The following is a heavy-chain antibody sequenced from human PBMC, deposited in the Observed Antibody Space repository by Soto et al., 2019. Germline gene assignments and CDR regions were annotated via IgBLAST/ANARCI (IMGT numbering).Heavy chain of an antibody. D-gene: IGHD6-6*01. CDR1: GYTFTGYY. V-gene: IGHV1-2*02. J-gene: IGHJ6*02. CDR3: ARVTGSSSPVRANYHYYYGMDV. Sequence: ASVKVSCKASGYTFTGYYMHWVRQAPGQGLEWMGWINPNSGGTNYAQKFQGRVTMTRDTSISTAYMELSRLRSDDTAVYYCARVTGSSSPVRANYHYYYGMDVWGQGTTVTVSS. CDR2: INPNSGGT.